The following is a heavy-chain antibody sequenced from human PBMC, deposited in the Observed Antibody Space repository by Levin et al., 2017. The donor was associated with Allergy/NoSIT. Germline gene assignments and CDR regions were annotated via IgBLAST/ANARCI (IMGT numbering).Heavy chain of an antibody. J-gene: IGHJ6*02. V-gene: IGHV3-53*01. Sequence: GGSLRLSCAASGFTVSSNYMSWVRQAPGKGLEWVSVIYSGGSTYYADSVKGRFTISRDNSKNTLYLQMNSLRAEDTAVYYCARDRIQLWMYGMDVWGQGTTVTVSS. CDR1: GFTVSSNY. CDR3: ARDRIQLWMYGMDV. CDR2: IYSGGST. D-gene: IGHD5-18*01.